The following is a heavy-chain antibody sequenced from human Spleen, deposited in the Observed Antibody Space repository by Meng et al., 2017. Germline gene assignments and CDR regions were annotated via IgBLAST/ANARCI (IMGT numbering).Heavy chain of an antibody. V-gene: IGHV4-39*07. CDR3: ARLWILIRGIFTGNFDY. CDR1: GGSMSSGSYD. CDR2: MYYSGST. J-gene: IGHJ4*02. Sequence: SETLSLTCTVSGGSMSSGSYDWGWIRQPPGKGLEWIGTMYYSGSTTYNSSLKSRVTMSPDTSKNQFFLELSSVTAADTAVYYCARLWILIRGIFTGNFDYWGQGALVTVSS. D-gene: IGHD3-10*01.